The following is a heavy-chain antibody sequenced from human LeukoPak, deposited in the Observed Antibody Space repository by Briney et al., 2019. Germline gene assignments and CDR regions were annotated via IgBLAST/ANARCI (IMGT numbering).Heavy chain of an antibody. V-gene: IGHV3-53*01. CDR3: ARDQVTLVRGVTVYYYYGMDV. CDR1: GFTVRTTY. CDR2: IYSGGTT. J-gene: IGHJ6*02. Sequence: GGSLRLSCAASGFTVRTTYMNWARQAPGKGLEWVSVIYSGGTTYYADSVKGRFTISRDNSKNTLYLQMNNLRAEDTAVYYCARDQVTLVRGVTVYYYYGMDVWGQGTTVTVSS. D-gene: IGHD3-10*01.